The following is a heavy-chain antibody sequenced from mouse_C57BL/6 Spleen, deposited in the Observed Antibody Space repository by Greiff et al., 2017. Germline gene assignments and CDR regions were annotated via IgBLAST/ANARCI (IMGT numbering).Heavy chain of an antibody. V-gene: IGHV1-59*01. CDR1: GYTFTSYW. Sequence: VQLQQPGAELVRPGTSVKLSCKASGYTFTSYWMHWVKQRPGQGLEWIGVIDPSDSYTNYNQKFKGKATLTVDTSSSTAYMPLSSLTSDDSAVYYCARGDGTDYWGQGTTLTVSS. CDR2: IDPSDSYT. J-gene: IGHJ2*01. D-gene: IGHD4-1*01. CDR3: ARGDGTDY.